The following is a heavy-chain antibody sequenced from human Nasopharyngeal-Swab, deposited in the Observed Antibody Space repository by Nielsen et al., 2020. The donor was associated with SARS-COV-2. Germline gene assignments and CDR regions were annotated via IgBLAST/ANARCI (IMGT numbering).Heavy chain of an antibody. CDR2: ISQGGGT. D-gene: IGHD2-2*01. J-gene: IGHJ6*03. CDR3: ARGGAGVVPSPVLGLGPYYSYYYMDV. V-gene: IGHV4-34*01. Sequence: WIRQPPGKGLEWIGDISQGGGTNYDPSLKNRVTISVATSKNQFSLKLSSVTAAETAVYYCARGGAGVVPSPVLGLGPYYSYYYMDVWGKGTTVTVSS.